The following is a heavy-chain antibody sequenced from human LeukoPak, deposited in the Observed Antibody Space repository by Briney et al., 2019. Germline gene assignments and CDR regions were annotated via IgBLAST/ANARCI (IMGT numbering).Heavy chain of an antibody. Sequence: IPSETLSLTCTVSGGSISSYYWSWIRQPPGKGLEWIGYIYCSGSTNYNPSLNSRVTISVDTSKNQFSLKLSSVTAADTAVYYCARGLNGGSSGYYYDYWGQGTLVTVSS. D-gene: IGHD3-22*01. CDR1: GGSISSYY. J-gene: IGHJ4*02. V-gene: IGHV4-59*01. CDR3: ARGLNGGSSGYYYDY. CDR2: IYCSGST.